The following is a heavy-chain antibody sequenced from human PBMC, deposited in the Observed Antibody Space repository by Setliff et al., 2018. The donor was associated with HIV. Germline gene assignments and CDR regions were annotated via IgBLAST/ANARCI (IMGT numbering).Heavy chain of an antibody. CDR2: IYYTGST. J-gene: IGHJ4*02. D-gene: IGHD6-19*01. CDR1: SGSISTYY. CDR3: ARDPNTGWYYLDF. Sequence: PSETLSLTCTVSSGSISTYYWTWIRQPPGKGLEYIGYIYYTGSTDYNPSLNGRVTISIDMSKSQFSLKLNSVTAADTAVYYCARDPNTGWYYLDFWGPGALVTVSS. V-gene: IGHV4-59*12.